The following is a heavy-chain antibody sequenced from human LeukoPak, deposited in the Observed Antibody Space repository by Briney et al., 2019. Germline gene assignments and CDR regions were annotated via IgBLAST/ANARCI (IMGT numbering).Heavy chain of an antibody. V-gene: IGHV5-51*01. CDR2: IYPGDSDT. CDR3: ARNYDNTHLNWFDP. D-gene: IGHD3-3*01. J-gene: IGHJ5*02. Sequence: GESLKISCKGSGYSFTSYWIGWVRHVPGKGLEYMGIIYPGDSDTRYSPSFQGQVTISADKSISTAYLQWSSLKASDTAMYYCARNYDNTHLNWFDPWGQGTLVTVSS. CDR1: GYSFTSYW.